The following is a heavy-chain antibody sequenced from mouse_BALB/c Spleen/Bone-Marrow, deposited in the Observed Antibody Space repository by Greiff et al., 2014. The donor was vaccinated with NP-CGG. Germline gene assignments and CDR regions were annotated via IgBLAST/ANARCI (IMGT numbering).Heavy chain of an antibody. CDR1: GFNIKDTY. CDR2: IDPANGNT. CDR3: AEITTAAYYVMDY. J-gene: IGHJ4*01. V-gene: IGHV14-3*02. D-gene: IGHD1-2*01. Sequence: VQLQQAGAELVKPGASVKLSCTASGFNIKDTYIHWGRERPEQGLEGIGRIDPANGNTKYDPKFQGKATITADTSSNTAYLQLSSLTSEDTAVYYCAEITTAAYYVMDYWGQGTSVTVSS.